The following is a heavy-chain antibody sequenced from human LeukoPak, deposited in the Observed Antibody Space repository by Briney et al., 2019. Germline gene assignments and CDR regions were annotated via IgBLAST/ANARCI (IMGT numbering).Heavy chain of an antibody. V-gene: IGHV1-46*01. CDR2: INPSGGST. CDR3: ARAARAYSGYEPYYYYYYMDV. CDR1: GYTFTSYY. Sequence: ASVKVSCKASGYTFTSYYMPWVRQAPGQGLEWMGIINPSGGSTSYAQKFQGRVTMTRDMSTSTVYMELSSLRSEDTAVYYCARAARAYSGYEPYYYYYYMDVWGKGTTVTVSS. D-gene: IGHD5-12*01. J-gene: IGHJ6*03.